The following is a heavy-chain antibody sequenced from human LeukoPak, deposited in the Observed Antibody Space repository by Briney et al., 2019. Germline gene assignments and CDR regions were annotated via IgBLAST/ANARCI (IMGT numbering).Heavy chain of an antibody. D-gene: IGHD1-7*01. CDR1: GGSISSSSYY. Sequence: SETLSLTCTVSGGSISSSSYYWGWIRQPPGKGLEWIGYIYHSGSTYYNPSLKSRVTISVDRSKNQFSLKLSSVTAADTAVYYCARDNWNLAAFDIWGQGTMVTVSS. J-gene: IGHJ3*02. CDR2: IYHSGST. V-gene: IGHV4-30-2*01. CDR3: ARDNWNLAAFDI.